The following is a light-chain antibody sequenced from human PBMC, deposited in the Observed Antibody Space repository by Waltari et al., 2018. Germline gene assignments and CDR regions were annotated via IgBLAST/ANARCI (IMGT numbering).Light chain of an antibody. V-gene: IGLV2-14*03. CDR2: DVS. CDR3: SSQSSNNIVL. J-gene: IGLJ3*02. Sequence: QSALTQPASVSGSPGQSVTISCTGTSSDVGSYNSVSWYQDHPGQGPKVIIYDVSDRPSGFSARFSGSKSDNTASLTISGLQAEDEADYYCSSQSSNNIVLFGGGTKVTVL. CDR1: SSDVGSYNS.